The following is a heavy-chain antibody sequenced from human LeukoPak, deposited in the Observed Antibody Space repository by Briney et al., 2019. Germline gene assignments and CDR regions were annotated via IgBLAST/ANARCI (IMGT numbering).Heavy chain of an antibody. J-gene: IGHJ4*02. CDR3: ARAWMATIIDY. Sequence: GGSLRLSCAASGFTFSGHAMHWVRQAPGKGLEWVSVISYDGSNKYCADSVKGRFTISRDNSKNTLYLQMSSLRAEDTAVYYCARAWMATIIDYWGQGTLVTVSS. D-gene: IGHD5-24*01. CDR2: ISYDGSNK. V-gene: IGHV3-30-3*01. CDR1: GFTFSGHA.